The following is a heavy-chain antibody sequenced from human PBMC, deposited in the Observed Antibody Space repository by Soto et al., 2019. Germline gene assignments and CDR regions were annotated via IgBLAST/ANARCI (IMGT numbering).Heavy chain of an antibody. CDR3: ARRQQWLAGYFDY. D-gene: IGHD6-19*01. Sequence: QLQLQESGPGLVQPSETLSLTCAVSGDSISSSGFYWGCIRQPPGKGLEWIGSIYYSGSTYYNPSLKSRVTISVDTSKSQFSLKMRSVTAADTAVYYCARRQQWLAGYFDYWGQGTLVTVSS. CDR2: IYYSGST. J-gene: IGHJ4*02. CDR1: GDSISSSGFY. V-gene: IGHV4-39*01.